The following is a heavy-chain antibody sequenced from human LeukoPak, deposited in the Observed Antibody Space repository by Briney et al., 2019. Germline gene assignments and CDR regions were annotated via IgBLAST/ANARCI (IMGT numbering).Heavy chain of an antibody. D-gene: IGHD3-10*01. Sequence: GGSLRLSCAASGFTFSNYAMHWVRQAPGKGLEWVAVIAFDGSNKYFADSVRGRFTLSRDNSMNTLYLQMNSLRAEDTAVYYCARDAAYYYGSGSFLGYWGQGTLVTVSS. CDR2: IAFDGSNK. CDR3: ARDAAYYYGSGSFLGY. J-gene: IGHJ4*02. V-gene: IGHV3-30*04. CDR1: GFTFSNYA.